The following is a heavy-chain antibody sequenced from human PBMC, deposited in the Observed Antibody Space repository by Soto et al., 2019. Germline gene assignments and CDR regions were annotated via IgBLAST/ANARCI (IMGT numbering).Heavy chain of an antibody. J-gene: IGHJ4*02. CDR2: ISGSGGST. Sequence: GGSLRLSCAASGFTFSSYAMSWVRQAPGKGLEWVSAISGSGGSTYYADSVKGRFTISRDNSKNTLYLKMNSLRPEDTAVYYCAKDRGSEIAARSSAVDYWGQGTLVTVSS. CDR3: AKDRGSEIAARSSAVDY. D-gene: IGHD6-6*01. V-gene: IGHV3-23*01. CDR1: GFTFSSYA.